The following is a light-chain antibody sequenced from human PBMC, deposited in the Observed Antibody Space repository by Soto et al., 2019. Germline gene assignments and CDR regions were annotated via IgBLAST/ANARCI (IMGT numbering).Light chain of an antibody. CDR2: EGT. CDR3: CSYVGSSTV. V-gene: IGLV2-23*01. CDR1: SSDVWSYNL. Sequence: QSALTQPASVSGSPGQSITISCTGTSSDVWSYNLVSWFQQHPGKAPKVLIYEGTKRPSGVSNRFSGSKSAHTASLTISGLQAEDEADYYCCSYVGSSTVFGGGTQLTVL. J-gene: IGLJ3*02.